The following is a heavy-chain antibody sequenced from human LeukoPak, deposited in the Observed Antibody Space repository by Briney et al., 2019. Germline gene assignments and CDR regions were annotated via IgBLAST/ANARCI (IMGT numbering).Heavy chain of an antibody. V-gene: IGHV3-23*01. J-gene: IGHJ4*02. D-gene: IGHD3-9*01. CDR3: AKVQDYDILTGYYIAGGYFDY. CDR2: ISGSGGST. CDR1: GFTFSTYA. Sequence: GGSLRLSCAASGFTFSTYAMSWVRQAPGKGLEWVSTISGSGGSTYYADSVKGRFTISRDNSKNTLYLQMNSLRAEDTAIYYCAKVQDYDILTGYYIAGGYFDYWGQGTLVTVSS.